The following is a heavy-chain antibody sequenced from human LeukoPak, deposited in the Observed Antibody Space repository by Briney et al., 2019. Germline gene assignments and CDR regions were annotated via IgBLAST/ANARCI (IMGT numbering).Heavy chain of an antibody. CDR1: GFTFSSYA. D-gene: IGHD1-26*01. J-gene: IGHJ3*02. CDR3: AKDWARASGSAPDEAFDI. Sequence: GGSLRLSCAAYGFTFSSYATSWVRQAPGKGLEWVSAINGSGGSTSYADSVRGRFTIYRDNSKNTLDLQMNSLRAEDTAVYYCAKDWARASGSAPDEAFDIWGQGTMVTVSS. V-gene: IGHV3-23*01. CDR2: INGSGGST.